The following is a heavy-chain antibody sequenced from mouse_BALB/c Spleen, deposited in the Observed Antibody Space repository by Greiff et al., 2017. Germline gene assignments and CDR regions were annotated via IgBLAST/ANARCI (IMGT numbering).Heavy chain of an antibody. CDR2: ISSGGSYT. V-gene: IGHV5-6*01. CDR1: GFTFSSYG. D-gene: IGHD2-4*01. J-gene: IGHJ4*01. Sequence: EVKLVESGGDLVKPGGSLKLSCAASGFTFSSYGMSWVRQTPDKRLEWVATISSGGSYTYYPDSVKGRFTISRDNAKNTLYLQMSSLKSEDTAMYYCARYYDYDEGAMDYWGQGTSVTVSS. CDR3: ARYYDYDEGAMDY.